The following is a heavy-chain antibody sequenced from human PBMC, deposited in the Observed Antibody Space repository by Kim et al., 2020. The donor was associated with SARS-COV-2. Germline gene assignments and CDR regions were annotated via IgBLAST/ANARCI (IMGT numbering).Heavy chain of an antibody. J-gene: IGHJ4*02. Sequence: SVKVSCKASGGTFSSYAISWVRQAPGQGLEWMGGIIPIFGTANYAQKFQGRVTITADESTSTAYMELSSLRSEDTAVYYCWVAMTTQTRGDYWGQGTLVTVSS. D-gene: IGHD4-17*01. V-gene: IGHV1-69*13. CDR3: WVAMTTQTRGDY. CDR2: IIPIFGTA. CDR1: GGTFSSYA.